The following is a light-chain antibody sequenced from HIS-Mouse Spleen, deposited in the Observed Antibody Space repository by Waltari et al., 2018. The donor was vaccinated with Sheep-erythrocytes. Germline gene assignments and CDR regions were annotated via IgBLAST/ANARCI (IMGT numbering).Light chain of an antibody. CDR1: NSNIGSNT. Sequence: QSVLTQPPSASGTPGQRVTISCSGSNSNIGSNTVNWYQQRPGTAPKLLIYSNNQRASVVPDRSSCSKSGTSASLAISGLQSEDEADYYCAAWDDSLNGPVFGGGTKLTVL. CDR2: SNN. J-gene: IGLJ3*02. CDR3: AAWDDSLNGPV. V-gene: IGLV1-44*01.